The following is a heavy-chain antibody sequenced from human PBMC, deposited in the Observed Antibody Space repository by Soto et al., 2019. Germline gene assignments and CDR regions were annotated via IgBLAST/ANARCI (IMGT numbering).Heavy chain of an antibody. V-gene: IGHV3-30*18. D-gene: IGHD3-22*01. J-gene: IGHJ4*02. CDR3: AKASTYYYNSSGCYSDY. Sequence: GGSLRLSCAASGFTFSSYGMHWVRQAPGKGLEWVAVISSEGSNEYYADSVKGRLTISRDNSKNGLYLQMNSHRDAVTAAYYCAKASTYYYNSSGCYSDYWGQGCLVTASS. CDR1: GFTFSSYG. CDR2: ISSEGSNE.